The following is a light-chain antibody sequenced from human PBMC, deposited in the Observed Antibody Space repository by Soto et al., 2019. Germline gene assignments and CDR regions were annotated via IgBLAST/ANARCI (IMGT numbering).Light chain of an antibody. J-gene: IGKJ1*01. Sequence: DIQMTQSPSTLSASVGDRVTITCLSSQSISGYLAWYQQKPGRAPKLLIYDASSLESGVPSRFSGSASGTEFTLTISSLQPDDFATYYCQQYNTYPWTFGQGTKVDIK. CDR1: QSISGY. CDR2: DAS. V-gene: IGKV1-5*01. CDR3: QQYNTYPWT.